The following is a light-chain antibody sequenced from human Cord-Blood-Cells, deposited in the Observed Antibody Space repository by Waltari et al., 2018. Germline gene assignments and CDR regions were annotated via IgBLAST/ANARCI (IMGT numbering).Light chain of an antibody. V-gene: IGLV2-14*01. CDR1: SSYVGGYNY. CDR2: DVS. J-gene: IGLJ1*01. CDR3: SSYTSSSTLV. Sequence: QSALTQPASVSGSPGQSITIPCTGTSSYVGGYNYVSWYQQHPGKAPKLMIYDVSKRPSGVSNRFSGSKSGNTASLTISGLQAEDEADYYCSSYTSSSTLVFGTGTKVTVL.